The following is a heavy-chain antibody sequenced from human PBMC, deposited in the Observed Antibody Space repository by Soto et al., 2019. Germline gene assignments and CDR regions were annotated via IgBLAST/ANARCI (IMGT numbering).Heavy chain of an antibody. D-gene: IGHD6-19*01. CDR1: GFIFTSYA. J-gene: IGHJ3*02. CDR2: ISNSGGST. CDR3: ARSGWHDAFDI. Sequence: EVQLLESGGGLVQPGGSLRLSCAASGFIFTSYAMSWVRQAPGKGLEWVSDISNSGGSTDYADSVKGRFFISRDNSKNTLYLQMNSLRAEDTPVYYCARSGWHDAFDIWGQGTMVTVSS. V-gene: IGHV3-23*01.